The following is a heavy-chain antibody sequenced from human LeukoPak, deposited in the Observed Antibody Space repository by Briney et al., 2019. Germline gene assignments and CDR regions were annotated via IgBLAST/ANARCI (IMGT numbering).Heavy chain of an antibody. D-gene: IGHD7-27*01. CDR3: ASAGNGGLHFQH. J-gene: IGHJ1*01. V-gene: IGHV1-18*01. Sequence: ASVKVSCKASGYTFTSYGISWVRQAPGQGLEWMGWISAYNGNTNYAQKLQGRVTMTTDTSTSTAYMELRSLRSDDPAVYYCASAGNGGLHFQHWGQGTLVTVSS. CDR2: ISAYNGNT. CDR1: GYTFTSYG.